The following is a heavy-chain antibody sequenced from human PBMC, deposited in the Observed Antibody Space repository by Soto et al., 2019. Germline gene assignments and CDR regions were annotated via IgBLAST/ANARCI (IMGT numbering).Heavy chain of an antibody. CDR3: AREIRPDALKITPPAQ. J-gene: IGHJ4*02. V-gene: IGHV3-7*01. CDR2: IKQDGSEK. Sequence: PGGSLRLSCAASGFTFSSYSMSWVRQAPGKGLQWVANIKQDGSEKYYVESVKGRFTISRDNAKNSLYLQMNSLRAEDTAVYYCAREIRPDALKITPPAQWGQGALVTVSS. CDR1: GFTFSSYS.